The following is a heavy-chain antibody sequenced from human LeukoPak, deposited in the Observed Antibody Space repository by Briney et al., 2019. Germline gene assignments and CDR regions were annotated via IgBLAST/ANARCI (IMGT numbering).Heavy chain of an antibody. V-gene: IGHV1-69*13. Sequence: SVKVSCKASGGTFSSYAISWVRQAPGQGLEWMGGIIPIFGTANYAQKFQGRVTITADESTSTAYMELSSLRSEDTAVYYCAQEGIAVAAFDPWGQGTLVTVSS. CDR3: AQEGIAVAAFDP. D-gene: IGHD6-19*01. CDR1: GGTFSSYA. J-gene: IGHJ5*02. CDR2: IIPIFGTA.